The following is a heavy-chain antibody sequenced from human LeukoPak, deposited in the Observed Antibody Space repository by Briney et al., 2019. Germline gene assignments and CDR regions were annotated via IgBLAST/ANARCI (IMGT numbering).Heavy chain of an antibody. CDR3: ARIEYSGPLDY. CDR2: IYYSGST. CDR1: SGSISSHY. Sequence: SETLSLTCKVSSGSISSHYWSWMRQPPGKGLEWIGYIYYSGSTHYNPSLKSRVTISVDTSKNQFSLKLSSVTAADMAAFYCARIEYSGPLDYWGQGTLVTVSS. V-gene: IGHV4-59*11. J-gene: IGHJ4*02. D-gene: IGHD1-26*01.